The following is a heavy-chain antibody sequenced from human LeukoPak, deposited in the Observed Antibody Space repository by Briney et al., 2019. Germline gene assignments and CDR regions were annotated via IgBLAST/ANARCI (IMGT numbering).Heavy chain of an antibody. Sequence: KSSETLSLTCTLSGGSISIYRWSWIRQPAGKGLEWMGRIDTSGNTNYNPSLNGRVTMSVDTSKTQFYLNLRSVTAADTAIYYCARGIVRGVSAPYIWGQGTMVTVSS. CDR3: ARGIVRGVSAPYI. CDR1: GGSISIYR. V-gene: IGHV4-4*07. CDR2: IDTSGNT. D-gene: IGHD3-10*01. J-gene: IGHJ3*02.